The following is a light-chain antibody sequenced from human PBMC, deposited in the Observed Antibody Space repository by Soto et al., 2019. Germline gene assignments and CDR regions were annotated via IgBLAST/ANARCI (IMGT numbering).Light chain of an antibody. CDR2: GAT. CDR3: QQYGVSPQS. Sequence: EIVLTQSPGTLSLSPGERVTLSCRASQSISGSYLAWYQQKRGQAPRLLVYGATTRATGIPDRFSGSGSGSDFTLIISRLEPEDFAVYFWQQYGVSPQSFGPGTKVDLK. CDR1: QSISGSY. J-gene: IGKJ3*01. V-gene: IGKV3-20*01.